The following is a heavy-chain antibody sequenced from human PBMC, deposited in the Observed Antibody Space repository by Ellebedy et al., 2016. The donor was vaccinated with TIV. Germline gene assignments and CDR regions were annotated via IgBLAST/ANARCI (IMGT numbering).Heavy chain of an antibody. D-gene: IGHD3-16*02. CDR3: AKGAGVWGSYRRTDFDY. V-gene: IGHV3-30*18. CDR1: GFTFSSYG. CDR2: ISYDGSNK. J-gene: IGHJ4*02. Sequence: GESLKISCAASGFTFSSYGMHWVRQAPGKGLEWVAVISYDGSNKYYADSVKGRFTISRDNSKNTLYLQMNSLRAEDTALYYCAKGAGVWGSYRRTDFDYWGQGTLVTVSS.